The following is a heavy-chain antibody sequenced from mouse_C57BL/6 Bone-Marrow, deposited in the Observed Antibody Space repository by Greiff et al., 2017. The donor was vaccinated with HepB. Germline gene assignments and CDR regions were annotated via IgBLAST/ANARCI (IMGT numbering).Heavy chain of an antibody. D-gene: IGHD2-1*01. V-gene: IGHV5-15*01. CDR2: ISNLAYSI. J-gene: IGHJ3*01. Sequence: EVMLVDSGGGLVQPGGSLKLSCAASGFTFSDYGMAWVRQAPRKGPEWVAFISNLAYSIYYADTVTGRFTMSRENAKNTLYLEMSSLRSEDTAMYYCARHEGDYGNSLGFAYWGQGTLVTVSA. CDR1: GFTFSDYG. CDR3: ARHEGDYGNSLGFAY.